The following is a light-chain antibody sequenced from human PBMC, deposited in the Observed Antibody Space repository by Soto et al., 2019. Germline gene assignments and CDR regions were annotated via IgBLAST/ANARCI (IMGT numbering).Light chain of an antibody. CDR2: DAS. CDR3: QQYNSYSPWT. Sequence: DIQMTQSPSTLSASVGDRVTITCRASQSISNLLAWYQQKPGKAPELLIYDASNLETGVPSRFSGSGSGTEFTLTISSLQPDDFATYYCQQYNSYSPWTFGQGTKV. V-gene: IGKV1-5*01. J-gene: IGKJ1*01. CDR1: QSISNL.